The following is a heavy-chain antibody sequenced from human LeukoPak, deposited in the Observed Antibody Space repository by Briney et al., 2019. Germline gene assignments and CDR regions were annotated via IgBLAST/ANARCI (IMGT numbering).Heavy chain of an antibody. V-gene: IGHV3-69-1*01. CDR1: AITFSDYH. Sequence: NPGGSLRLSCAASAITFSDYHMNWVRQAPGKGLEWVAYIGSGYNIYYADSVKGRFTISRDNAKNSLYLQMNSLGAEDSAVCYCVRDRDWAFAYWGQGTLVTVSS. J-gene: IGHJ4*02. CDR2: IGSGYNI. D-gene: IGHD2-21*01. CDR3: VRDRDWAFAY.